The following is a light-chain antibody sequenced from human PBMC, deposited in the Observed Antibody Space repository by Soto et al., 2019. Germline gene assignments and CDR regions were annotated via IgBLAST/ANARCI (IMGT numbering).Light chain of an antibody. V-gene: IGLV2-8*01. CDR3: SSYAGSSIYV. Sequence: QSVLTQPPSASGSPGQSVTISCTGTSSDVGAYTFVSWYQQHPGKAPKLMIYGVTERPSGVPDRFSGSKSATTASLTVSGLQNEDEAYYYCSSYAGSSIYVFGTGTKLTVL. CDR2: GVT. J-gene: IGLJ1*01. CDR1: SSDVGAYTF.